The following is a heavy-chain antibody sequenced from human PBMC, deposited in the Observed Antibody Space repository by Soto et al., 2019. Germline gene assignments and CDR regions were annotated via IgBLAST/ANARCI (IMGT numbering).Heavy chain of an antibody. CDR3: ARAGGGASGDGDWIGIDY. CDR2: IWYDGSNK. J-gene: IGHJ4*02. V-gene: IGHV3-33*01. CDR1: GFTFSSYG. Sequence: QVQLVESGGSVVQPGRSLRLSCAASGFTFSSYGMHWVRQAPGKGLEWVAVIWYDGSNKYYADSVKGRFTISRDNSKNTLYLQMNSLRAEDTAVYYCARAGGGASGDGDWIGIDYWGQGTLVTVSS. D-gene: IGHD2-21*01.